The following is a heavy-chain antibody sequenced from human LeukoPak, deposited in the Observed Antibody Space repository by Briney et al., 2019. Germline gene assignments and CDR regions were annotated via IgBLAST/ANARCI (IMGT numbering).Heavy chain of an antibody. CDR3: ARKGPANYYYYCMDV. CDR2: MNPNSGNT. V-gene: IGHV1-8*01. Sequence: ASVKVSCKSSGYTFTSYDINWVRQATGQGLEGMGWMNPNSGNTGYAQKFQGRVTMTRNTSINTAYMELSSLRSEDTAVYFCARKGPANYYYYCMDVWGKGTTVTVSS. J-gene: IGHJ6*03. D-gene: IGHD2-2*01. CDR1: GYTFTSYD.